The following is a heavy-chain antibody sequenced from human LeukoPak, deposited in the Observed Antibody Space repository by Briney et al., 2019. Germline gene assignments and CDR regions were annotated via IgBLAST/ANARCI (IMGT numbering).Heavy chain of an antibody. Sequence: PSETLSLTCTVSGGSISSYYWSWIRQPPGKGLEWIGYIYYSGSTNYNPSLKSRVTISVDTSKNQFSLKLSSVTAADTAVYYCARAEGDSSGYLYPFDYWGQGTLVTVSS. CDR2: IYYSGST. CDR1: GGSISSYY. J-gene: IGHJ4*02. V-gene: IGHV4-59*01. D-gene: IGHD3-22*01. CDR3: ARAEGDSSGYLYPFDY.